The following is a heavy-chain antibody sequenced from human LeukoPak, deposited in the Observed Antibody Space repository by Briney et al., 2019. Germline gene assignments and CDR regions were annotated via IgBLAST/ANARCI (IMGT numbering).Heavy chain of an antibody. D-gene: IGHD4-17*01. V-gene: IGHV4-34*01. CDR2: INHSGST. J-gene: IGHJ6*03. Sequence: SETLSLTCAVYGGSFSGYYWSWIRQPPGKGLEWIGEINHSGSTNYNPSLKSRVTISVDTSKNQFSLKLSSVTAADTAVYYCARRTSTTVHQTSGVYYYYMDVWGKGTTVTVSS. CDR1: GGSFSGYY. CDR3: ARRTSTTVHQTSGVYYYYMDV.